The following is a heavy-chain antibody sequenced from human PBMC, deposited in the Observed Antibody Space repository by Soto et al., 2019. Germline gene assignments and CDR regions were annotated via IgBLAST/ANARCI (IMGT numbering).Heavy chain of an antibody. Sequence: QLQLVQSGAAVKKPGSSVKVSCKASGGTLNTYTISWVRQAPGQGLEWMGRILPFLGRTNYAKKFQGRVTITADQSTSTMELSGLRSEDTALYFCARDVTAMEALYHYDTWGQGTLVTVSS. CDR1: GGTLNTYT. CDR2: ILPFLGRT. V-gene: IGHV1-69*08. D-gene: IGHD5-18*01. CDR3: ARDVTAMEALYHYDT. J-gene: IGHJ5*02.